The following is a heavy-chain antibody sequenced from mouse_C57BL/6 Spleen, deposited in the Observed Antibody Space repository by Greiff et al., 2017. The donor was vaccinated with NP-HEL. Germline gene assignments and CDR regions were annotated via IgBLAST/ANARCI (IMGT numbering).Heavy chain of an antibody. V-gene: IGHV14-3*01. J-gene: IGHJ2*01. D-gene: IGHD1-1*01. CDR1: GFNIKNTY. CDR3: ARGDYGSSYEGDY. CDR2: IDPANGNT. Sequence: EVNVVESVAELVRPGASVKLSCTASGFNIKNTYMHWVKQRPEQGLEWIGRIDPANGNTKYAPKFQGKATITADTSSNTAYLQLSSLTSEDTAIYYCARGDYGSSYEGDYWGQGTTLTVSS.